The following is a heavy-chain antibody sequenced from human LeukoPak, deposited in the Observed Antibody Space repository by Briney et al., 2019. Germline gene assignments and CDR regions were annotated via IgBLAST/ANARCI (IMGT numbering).Heavy chain of an antibody. CDR1: GGSISYYY. D-gene: IGHD6-19*01. J-gene: IGHJ5*02. CDR2: IYYSGST. CDR3: ARDSSGWSRGWFDP. V-gene: IGHV4-59*01. Sequence: SETLSLTCTVSGGSISYYYWSWIRQPPGKGLEWIGYIYYSGSTNYNPSLKSRATISVDTSKNQFSLKLTSVTAADTAVYYCARDSSGWSRGWFDPWGQGTLVTVSS.